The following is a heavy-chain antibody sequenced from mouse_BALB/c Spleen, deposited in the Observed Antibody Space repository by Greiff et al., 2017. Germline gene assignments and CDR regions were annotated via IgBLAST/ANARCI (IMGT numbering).Heavy chain of an antibody. J-gene: IGHJ3*01. V-gene: IGHV2-9-2*01. CDR1: GFSLTSYD. Sequence: QVQLQQSGPGLVAPSQSLSITCTVSGFSLTSYDISWIRQPPGKGLEWLGVIWTGGGTNYNSAFMSRLSISKDNSKSQVFLKMNSLQTDDTAIYYCVRAPMSGSRGEFAYWGQGTLVTVSA. CDR2: IWTGGGT. CDR3: VRAPMSGSRGEFAY. D-gene: IGHD1-1*01.